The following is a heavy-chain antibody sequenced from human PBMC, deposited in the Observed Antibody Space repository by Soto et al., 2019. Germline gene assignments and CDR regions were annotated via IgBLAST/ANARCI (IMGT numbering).Heavy chain of an antibody. D-gene: IGHD2-2*01. J-gene: IGHJ3*02. CDR1: GGSISSSSYY. CDR3: ASYCSSTSCPPDAFDI. V-gene: IGHV4-39*01. Sequence: SETLSLTCTVSGGSISSSSYYWGWIRQPPGKGLEWIGSIYYSGSTYYNPSLKSRVTISVDTSKNQFSLKLSSVTAADTAVYYCASYCSSTSCPPDAFDIWGQGTMVTVSS. CDR2: IYYSGST.